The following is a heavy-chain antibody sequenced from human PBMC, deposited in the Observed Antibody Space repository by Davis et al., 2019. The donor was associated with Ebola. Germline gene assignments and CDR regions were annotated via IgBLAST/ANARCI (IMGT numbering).Heavy chain of an antibody. CDR2: IYYSGST. Sequence: MPGGSLRLSCTLSGCSISSSSYYWGWIRQPPGKGLEWIGSIYYSGSTYYNPSLKSRVTISVETSKNQFSLKLSSVTAADTAVYYCASGIMITFGGVIVEDWGQGTLVTVSS. CDR3: ASGIMITFGGVIVED. D-gene: IGHD3-16*02. V-gene: IGHV4-39*01. J-gene: IGHJ4*02. CDR1: GCSISSSSYY.